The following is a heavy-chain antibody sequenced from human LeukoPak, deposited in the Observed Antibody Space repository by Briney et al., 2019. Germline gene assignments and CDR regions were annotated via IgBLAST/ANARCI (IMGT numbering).Heavy chain of an antibody. J-gene: IGHJ4*02. CDR2: ISPSSGYK. CDR1: GFIFSTYN. D-gene: IGHD2-2*01. CDR3: AREGPHCSSTSCYLDS. Sequence: GGSLRLSCSASGFIFSTYNVIWVRQAPRKGLEWVSAISPSSGYKYYEDSVKGRFTISRDNAKNSLYLLMDNLRVEDTALYYCAREGPHCSSTSCYLDSWGQGVLVTVSS. V-gene: IGHV3-21*01.